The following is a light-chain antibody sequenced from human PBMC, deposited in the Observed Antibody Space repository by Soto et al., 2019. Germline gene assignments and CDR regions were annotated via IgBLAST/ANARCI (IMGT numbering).Light chain of an antibody. J-gene: IGKJ2*01. CDR1: QSVSSSY. Sequence: EIVLTQSPGTLSLSPGERATLSCRASQSVSSSYLAWYQQKPGQAPRLLIYGASSRATGIPDRFSGSGSGTPFTLTISSLEPEDFAFYYCQQYGSSPAYTFGQRTKLEIK. CDR2: GAS. V-gene: IGKV3-20*01. CDR3: QQYGSSPAYT.